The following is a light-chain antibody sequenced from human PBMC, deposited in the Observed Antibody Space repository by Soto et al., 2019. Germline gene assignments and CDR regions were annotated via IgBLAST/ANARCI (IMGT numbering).Light chain of an antibody. V-gene: IGKV1-5*01. J-gene: IGKJ1*01. CDR1: QSIDRW. CDR3: QQYKTFWT. Sequence: DIQMTQSPSTVSASVVDVVTSTFRASQSIDRWLAWYQLKPVKAPKLLIYYASTLEGEVPSRFTGSGSGTQFTLTIISLQTDDFATYYCQQYKTFWTFGQGTKVDIK. CDR2: YAS.